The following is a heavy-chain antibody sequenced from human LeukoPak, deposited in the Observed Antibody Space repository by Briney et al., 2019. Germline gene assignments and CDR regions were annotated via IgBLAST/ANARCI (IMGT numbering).Heavy chain of an antibody. V-gene: IGHV3-7*01. D-gene: IGHD3-3*01. CDR3: ATENPYYDFWSGYSGGYFDY. J-gene: IGHJ4*02. CDR1: GFTFSSYW. CDR2: IKQDGSEK. Sequence: GGSLRLSCAASGFTFSSYWVSWVRQAPGKGLEWVANIKQDGSEKYYVDSVKGGFTISRDNAKNSLYLQMNSLRAEDTAVYYCATENPYYDFWSGYSGGYFDYWGQGTLVTVSS.